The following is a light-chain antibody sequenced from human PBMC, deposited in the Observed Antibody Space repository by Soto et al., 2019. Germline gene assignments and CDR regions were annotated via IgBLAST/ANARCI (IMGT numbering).Light chain of an antibody. Sequence: EIVLTQSPGTLSLSPGERATLSCRASQSVSSSFLAWYQQKPGQAPRLLIYGASSRATGIPDRFSGSGSGTDFTLTISRLEPEDVAVYYCQQYDSSPQTFGGGTKVEI. V-gene: IGKV3-20*01. CDR2: GAS. CDR1: QSVSSSF. J-gene: IGKJ4*01. CDR3: QQYDSSPQT.